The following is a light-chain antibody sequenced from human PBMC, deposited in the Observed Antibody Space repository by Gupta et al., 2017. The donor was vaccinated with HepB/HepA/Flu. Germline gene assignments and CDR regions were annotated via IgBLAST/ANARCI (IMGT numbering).Light chain of an antibody. CDR2: GTS. Sequence: EIVLTQSPGTLSLSPGERATLSCRVSQSVSSSYLAWYQQKSGQAPRLLIYGTSSRATGIPDRFSGSGSGTDFTLTISRLEPEDSAMYYCQDYDKEPRWTFGQGTXVEIK. CDR1: QSVSSSY. V-gene: IGKV3-20*01. J-gene: IGKJ1*01. CDR3: QDYDKEPRWT.